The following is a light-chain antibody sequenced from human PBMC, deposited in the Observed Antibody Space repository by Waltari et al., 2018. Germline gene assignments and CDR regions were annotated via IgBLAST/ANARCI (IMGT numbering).Light chain of an antibody. J-gene: IGLJ1*01. CDR3: AAWDDSLSGYV. CDR1: SANIGSNP. Sequence: QSVLTQPPSASGTPGQRVTISCSGSSANIGSNPVNWYQQLPGTAPKLPINNNSQRPSGVPDRFSGSKSGTSASLAISGLLSDDEAEYYCAAWDDSLSGYVFGTGTNVSVL. CDR2: NNS. V-gene: IGLV1-44*01.